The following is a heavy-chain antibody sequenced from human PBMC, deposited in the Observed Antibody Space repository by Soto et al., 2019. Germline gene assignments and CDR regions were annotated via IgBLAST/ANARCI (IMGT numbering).Heavy chain of an antibody. CDR3: ARATVQRHFDS. CDR2: IYYTGST. CDR1: GGSISNKY. J-gene: IGHJ4*02. Sequence: QVQLQESGPGQVKPSETLSLTCTVSGGSISNKYWTWIRQPPGKGLEWIGYIYYTGSTTYHPSLTSRVAISLDTSMQQLSLRLNSVTAADTAVYYCARATVQRHFDSWGQGTLVTVSS. D-gene: IGHD4-4*01. V-gene: IGHV4-59*01.